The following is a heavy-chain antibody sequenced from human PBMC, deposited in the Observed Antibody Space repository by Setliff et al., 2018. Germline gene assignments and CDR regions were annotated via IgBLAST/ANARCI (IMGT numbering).Heavy chain of an antibody. Sequence: PGGSLRLSCVASGFTFSNYEFNWVRQAPGKGLEWISFISHGGATKYYADSVKGRFTISRDNSRNTVYLQMNSLRAEDTAVYYCAGDPPYSGYAFHIWGQGTMVTVSS. CDR1: GFTFSNYE. CDR2: ISHGGATK. D-gene: IGHD5-12*01. CDR3: AGDPPYSGYAFHI. V-gene: IGHV3-48*01. J-gene: IGHJ3*02.